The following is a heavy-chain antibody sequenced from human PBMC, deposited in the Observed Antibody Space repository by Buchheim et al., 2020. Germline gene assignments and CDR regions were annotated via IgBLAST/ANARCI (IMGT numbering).Heavy chain of an antibody. V-gene: IGHV1-46*03. CDR1: GYTFTSYY. CDR3: AREKVPLIAVAPGDAFDI. CDR2: INPSGGST. J-gene: IGHJ3*02. Sequence: QVQLVQSGAEVKKPGASVKVSCKASGYTFTSYYMHWVRQAPGQGLEWMGIINPSGGSTSYAQKFQGRVTMTRDTSTSTAYMELSSLRSEDTAVYYCAREKVPLIAVAPGDAFDIWGQGT. D-gene: IGHD6-19*01.